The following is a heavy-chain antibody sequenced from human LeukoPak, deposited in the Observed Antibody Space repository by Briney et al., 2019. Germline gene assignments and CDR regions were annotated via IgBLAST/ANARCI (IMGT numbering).Heavy chain of an antibody. CDR2: IKGDGSST. J-gene: IGHJ4*02. D-gene: IGHD5-18*01. CDR3: ARDAGYGYWVIDY. V-gene: IGHV3-74*01. Sequence: GGSLRLSCAISGITVTNNYMAWVRQAPGKGLVWVSRIKGDGSSTNYADSVKGRFTISRDNAKNSLYLQMNSLRAEDTAVYYCARDAGYGYWVIDYWGQGTLVTVSS. CDR1: GITVTNNY.